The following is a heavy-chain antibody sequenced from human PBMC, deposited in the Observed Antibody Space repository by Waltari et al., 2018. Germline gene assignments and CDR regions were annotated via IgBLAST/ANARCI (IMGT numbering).Heavy chain of an antibody. CDR3: ARGARITMVQGDLDY. CDR2: INHSGST. V-gene: IGHV4-34*01. J-gene: IGHJ4*02. D-gene: IGHD3-10*01. CDR1: GGSFSGYY. Sequence: QVQLQQWGAGLLKPSETLSLTCAVYGGSFSGYYWSWIRQPPGKGLEWIGEINHSGSTNDNPSLKSRVTISVDTSKNQFSLKLSSVTAADTAVYYCARGARITMVQGDLDYWGQGTLVTVSS.